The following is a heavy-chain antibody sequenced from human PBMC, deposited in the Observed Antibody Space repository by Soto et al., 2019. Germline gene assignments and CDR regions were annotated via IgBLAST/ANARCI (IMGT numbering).Heavy chain of an antibody. V-gene: IGHV4-4*02. CDR1: GGSISSSNW. Sequence: QVQLQESGPGLVKPSVTLSLTCAVSGGSISSSNWWTWVRQPPGKGLELVGEIYHSGSTNYNPSLKSRVTISKDNSKNQFSLKLSSVTAADTAVYYCATRATYSYDSSGFYWGQGTLVTVSS. D-gene: IGHD3-22*01. CDR2: IYHSGST. J-gene: IGHJ4*02. CDR3: ATRATYSYDSSGFY.